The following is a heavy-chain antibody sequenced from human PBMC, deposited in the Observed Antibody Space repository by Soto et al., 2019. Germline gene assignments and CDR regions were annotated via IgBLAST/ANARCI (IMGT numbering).Heavy chain of an antibody. J-gene: IGHJ5*02. Sequence: ASVKVSCKASGGTFSSYSISWVRQAPAQGLEWMGGIIPIFGTANYAQKFQGRVTITADESTSTAYMELSSLRSEDTAVYYCARENGYSYGHNWFDPWGQGTLVTVSS. CDR3: ARENGYSYGHNWFDP. V-gene: IGHV1-69*13. CDR1: GGTFSSYS. D-gene: IGHD5-18*01. CDR2: IIPIFGTA.